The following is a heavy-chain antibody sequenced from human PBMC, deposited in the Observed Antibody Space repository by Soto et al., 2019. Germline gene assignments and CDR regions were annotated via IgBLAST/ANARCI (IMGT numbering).Heavy chain of an antibody. CDR3: ARFKGCSGGSCYSYFDY. D-gene: IGHD2-15*01. CDR2: IYNSGS. J-gene: IGHJ4*02. CDR1: GASISGHF. V-gene: IGHV4-59*08. Sequence: PSETLALTCTVSGASISGHFWSWIRQPPGKGLEWIAYIYNSGSSYNPSLRSRVTISVDTSKNQLSLKLSSVIAADTAVYYCARFKGCSGGSCYSYFDYWGQGTLVTVSS.